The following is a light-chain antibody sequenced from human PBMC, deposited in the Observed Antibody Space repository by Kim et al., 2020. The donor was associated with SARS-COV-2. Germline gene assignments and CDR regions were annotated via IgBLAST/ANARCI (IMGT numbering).Light chain of an antibody. J-gene: IGLJ3*02. V-gene: IGLV2-8*01. CDR3: FSHGALNNWV. CDR1: SGAVAGYNY. Sequence: GQAVTIACPGTSGAVAGYNYVSWDQQHPHKAPRVMIYEVSQRPSGVPDRFSGSKSGNTASLTVSELQAEDEVDYFCFSHGALNNWVFGGGTQLTVL. CDR2: EVS.